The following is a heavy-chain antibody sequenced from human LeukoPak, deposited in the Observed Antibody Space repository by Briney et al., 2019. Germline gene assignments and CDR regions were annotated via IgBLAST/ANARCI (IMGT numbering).Heavy chain of an antibody. J-gene: IGHJ4*02. Sequence: GGSLKLSCAATGLSVSSNFMSWVRQAPGKGLEWVSVIYGGGSTYYADSVKGRFTISRDTPKNTLYLQMNSLRVEDTAVYYCASWPVGWYGEDSWGQGTLATVSS. CDR3: ASWPVGWYGEDS. V-gene: IGHV3-53*01. CDR1: GLSVSSNF. D-gene: IGHD6-19*01. CDR2: IYGGGST.